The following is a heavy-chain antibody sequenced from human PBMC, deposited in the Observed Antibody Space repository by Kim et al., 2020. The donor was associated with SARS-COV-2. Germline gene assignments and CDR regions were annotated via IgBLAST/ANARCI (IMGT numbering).Heavy chain of an antibody. CDR3: ARSFYTGEDY. J-gene: IGHJ4*02. Sequence: RTNYNPTLKSRVTITVDTSKNQFSQKLRSVTAADTAVYYCARSFYTGEDYWGQGTLVTVSS. V-gene: IGHV4-39*01. D-gene: IGHD2-2*02. CDR2: RT.